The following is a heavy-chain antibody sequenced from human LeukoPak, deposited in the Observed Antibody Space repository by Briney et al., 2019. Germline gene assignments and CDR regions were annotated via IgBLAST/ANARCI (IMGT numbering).Heavy chain of an antibody. J-gene: IGHJ6*02. CDR3: ASSRGYCSGGTCYSYYYGMDV. D-gene: IGHD2-15*01. CDR1: GGSISSYY. Sequence: PSETLSLTCTVSGGSISSYYWSWIRQPPGKGLEWIGYIYDSGSTNYNPSLKSRVTISVDTSKNQFSLKLSSVTAADTAVYYCASSRGYCSGGTCYSYYYGMDVWGQGTTVTVSS. CDR2: IYDSGST. V-gene: IGHV4-59*01.